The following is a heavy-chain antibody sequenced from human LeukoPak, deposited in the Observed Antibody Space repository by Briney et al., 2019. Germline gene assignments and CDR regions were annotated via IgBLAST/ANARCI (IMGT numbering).Heavy chain of an antibody. V-gene: IGHV1-2*02. Sequence: ASVKVSCKASGYTFTGYYMHWVRQAPGQGLEWMGWINPNSGGTNYAQKFQGRVTMTRDTSISTAYMELSRLRSDDTAVYYCAREKLAGDDAFDIWGQGTMVTVSS. J-gene: IGHJ3*02. CDR3: AREKLAGDDAFDI. CDR1: GYTFTGYY. CDR2: INPNSGGT. D-gene: IGHD3-16*01.